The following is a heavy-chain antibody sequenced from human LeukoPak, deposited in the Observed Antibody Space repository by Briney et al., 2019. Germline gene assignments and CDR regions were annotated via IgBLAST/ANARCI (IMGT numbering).Heavy chain of an antibody. V-gene: IGHV1-46*01. CDR1: GYTLTGYH. CDR3: ARDPSQYYYDSSGYYGPSVTYFDY. J-gene: IGHJ4*02. D-gene: IGHD3-22*01. Sequence: GASVKVSCKTSGYTLTGYHIHWVRQAPGQGLEWMGMINPSSGGISYSQKFQGRVTMTRDTSTSTIYMEFSSLRSEDTAVYYCARDPSQYYYDSSGYYGPSVTYFDYWGRGTLVSVSS. CDR2: INPSSGGI.